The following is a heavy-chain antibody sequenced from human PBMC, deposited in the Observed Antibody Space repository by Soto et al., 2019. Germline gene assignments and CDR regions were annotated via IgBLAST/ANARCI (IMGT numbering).Heavy chain of an antibody. V-gene: IGHV1-8*01. J-gene: IGHJ4*02. CDR1: GYTFTSYD. D-gene: IGHD6-13*01. CDR2: MNPNSGNT. Sequence: GASVKVSCKASGYTFTSYDINWVRQATGQGLEWMGWMNPNSGNTGYAQKFQGRVTMTRNTSISTAYMELSSLRSEDTAVYYCAGVGVWQGYRRYLKYWGQGTLVTVSS. CDR3: AGVGVWQGYRRYLKY.